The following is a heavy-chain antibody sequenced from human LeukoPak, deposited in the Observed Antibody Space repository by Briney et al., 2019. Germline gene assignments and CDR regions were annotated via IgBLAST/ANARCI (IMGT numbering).Heavy chain of an antibody. D-gene: IGHD2-15*01. V-gene: IGHV3-48*03. J-gene: IGHJ3*02. CDR2: ITNSGSTI. Sequence: GGSLRLSCTVSGFSFSIFEMNWVRQAPGKGLEWVAYITNSGSTIDYADSVKGRFTISRDNARNSLYLQMSSLRAEDTAVYYCVRGGGPSYKYNAFDIWGQGTMVTVSS. CDR3: VRGGGPSYKYNAFDI. CDR1: GFSFSIFE.